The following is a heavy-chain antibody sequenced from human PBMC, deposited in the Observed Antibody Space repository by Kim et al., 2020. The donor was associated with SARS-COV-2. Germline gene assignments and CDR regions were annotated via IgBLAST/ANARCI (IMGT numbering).Heavy chain of an antibody. J-gene: IGHJ4*02. CDR1: GFTLSTYS. V-gene: IGHV3-48*02. Sequence: GGSLRLSCVASGFTLSTYSMNWVRQAPGKGLEWVSYISSGSNTIYYADSVKGRFTISRDNAKNSLFLQMHNLRDEDTAVYYCARDGAPSYWGQGTLVTVSS. D-gene: IGHD3-16*01. CDR2: ISSGSNTI. CDR3: ARDGAPSY.